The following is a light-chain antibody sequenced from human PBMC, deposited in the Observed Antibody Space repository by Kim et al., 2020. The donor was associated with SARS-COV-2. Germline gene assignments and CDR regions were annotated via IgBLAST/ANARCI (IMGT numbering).Light chain of an antibody. CDR3: QQADTFPLT. CDR1: QGISSG. Sequence: ASVGDRVTITCRASQGISSGLVWYQQKPGKAPKLLICAASSLQSGVPSRFSGSGSGTDFTLTISSLQPEDFATYFCQQADTFPLTFGGGTKVEIK. V-gene: IGKV1-12*01. CDR2: AAS. J-gene: IGKJ4*01.